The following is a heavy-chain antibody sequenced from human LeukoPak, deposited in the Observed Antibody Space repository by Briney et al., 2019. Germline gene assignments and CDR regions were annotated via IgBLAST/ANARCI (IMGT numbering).Heavy chain of an antibody. Sequence: GGSLRLSCAASGFTFDDYAMHWVRQAPGKGLEWVSGISWNSGSIGYADSVKGRFTISRDNAKNSLYLQMNSLRAEDTAVYYCARGDIVVVPAASSPSVVWGKGTTVTVSS. CDR2: ISWNSGSI. CDR1: GFTFDDYA. J-gene: IGHJ6*04. D-gene: IGHD2-2*01. CDR3: ARGDIVVVPAASSPSVV. V-gene: IGHV3-9*01.